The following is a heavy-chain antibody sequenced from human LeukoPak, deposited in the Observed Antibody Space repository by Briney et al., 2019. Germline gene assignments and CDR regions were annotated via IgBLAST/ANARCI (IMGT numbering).Heavy chain of an antibody. V-gene: IGHV4-34*01. J-gene: IGHJ5*02. CDR2: INHSGST. Sequence: PSETLSLTCAVYGGSFSGYYWGWIRQPPGKGLEWIGEINHSGSTNYNPSLKSRVTISVDTSKNQFSLKLSSVTAADTAVYYCARRYAVEGWFDPWGQGTLVTVSS. CDR1: GGSFSGYY. CDR3: ARRYAVEGWFDP. D-gene: IGHD2-21*01.